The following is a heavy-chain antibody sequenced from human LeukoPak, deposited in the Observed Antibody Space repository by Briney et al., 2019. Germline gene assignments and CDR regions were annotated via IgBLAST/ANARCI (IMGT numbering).Heavy chain of an antibody. CDR3: ARGSVDCSSTSCYKAASYYYYGMDV. J-gene: IGHJ6*02. D-gene: IGHD2-2*02. CDR2: FSYDGSTQ. Sequence: GGSLRLSCAGSGFTFSTYAMHWVRQAPGKGLEWVALFSYDGSTQRYADSVKGRFTISRDNSKNTLYLQMNSLRAEDTAVYYCARGSVDCSSTSCYKAASYYYYGMDVWGQGTTVTVSS. CDR1: GFTFSTYA. V-gene: IGHV3-30-3*01.